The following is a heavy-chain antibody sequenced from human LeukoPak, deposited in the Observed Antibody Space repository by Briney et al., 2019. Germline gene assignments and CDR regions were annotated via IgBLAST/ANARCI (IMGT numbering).Heavy chain of an antibody. CDR2: IFYSGTT. V-gene: IGHV4-59*01. D-gene: IGHD6-19*01. Sequence: SETLSLTCAVYGGSFSGYYWSWIRQPPGKGLEWIGYIFYSGTTNYNSSLKSRVTISADTSKNQFSLKLSSVTAADTAVYYCGRVDVVDQWLVIDYWGQGTLVTVSS. CDR3: GRVDVVDQWLVIDY. J-gene: IGHJ4*02. CDR1: GGSFSGYY.